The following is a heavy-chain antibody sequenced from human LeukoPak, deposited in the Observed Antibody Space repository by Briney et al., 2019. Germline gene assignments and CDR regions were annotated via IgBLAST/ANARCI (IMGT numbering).Heavy chain of an antibody. CDR2: INPKSGGT. Sequence: ASVKVSCKASGYTFTGYYMHWVRQAPGQGLEWMGWINPKSGGTNYAQKFQGRVTMTRDTSISTAYMELSRLRSDDTAVYYCASRGVDYYYYYYMDVWGKGTTVTVSS. CDR1: GYTFTGYY. D-gene: IGHD2-15*01. CDR3: ASRGVDYYYYYYMDV. V-gene: IGHV1-2*02. J-gene: IGHJ6*03.